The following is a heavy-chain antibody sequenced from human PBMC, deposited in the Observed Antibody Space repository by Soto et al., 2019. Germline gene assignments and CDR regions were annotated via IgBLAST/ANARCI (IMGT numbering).Heavy chain of an antibody. D-gene: IGHD5-18*01. J-gene: IGHJ6*02. CDR1: KFTITSYW. V-gene: IGHV3-74*01. CDR2: INSDGSSI. Sequence: EVQLVESGGGLVQPGGSVRLSCAASKFTITSYWMHWGRQATGKGLVWVSRINSDGSSIRYADTVKGRFTISRDNAKSTLYLQMNSLRVEDTAVYYCARVVSHGYVLRGMDVWGQGTTVTVFS. CDR3: ARVVSHGYVLRGMDV.